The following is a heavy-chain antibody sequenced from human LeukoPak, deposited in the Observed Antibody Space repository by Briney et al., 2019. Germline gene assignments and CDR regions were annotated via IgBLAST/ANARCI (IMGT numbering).Heavy chain of an antibody. J-gene: IGHJ4*02. CDR1: GYTFSDYY. CDR2: INPDSGGT. CDR3: ARDMDSGPDFFDY. D-gene: IGHD1-26*01. V-gene: IGHV1-2*02. Sequence: ASVKVSCKASGYTFSDYYMHWVRQAPGQGLEWMGWINPDSGGTKYAQKFQDRVTMTSDTSISTAYMELSRLRSDDTAVYYCARDMDSGPDFFDYWGLGTLVTVSS.